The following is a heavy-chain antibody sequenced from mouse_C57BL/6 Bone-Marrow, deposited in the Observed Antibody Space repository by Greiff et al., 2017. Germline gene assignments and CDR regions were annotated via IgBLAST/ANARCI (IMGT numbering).Heavy chain of an antibody. V-gene: IGHV1-64*01. D-gene: IGHD2-4*01. CDR2: IHPNSGST. CDR1: GYTFTSYW. Sequence: QVQLKQPGAELVKPGASVKLSCQASGYTFTSYWMHWVNQRPGQGLEWIGMIHPNSGSTNYNEKFKSKATLTVDKSSSTAYIQLSSLTSEDSSVYYCARVDYPAYWVQGTSVTVSS. CDR3: ARVDYPAY. J-gene: IGHJ4*01.